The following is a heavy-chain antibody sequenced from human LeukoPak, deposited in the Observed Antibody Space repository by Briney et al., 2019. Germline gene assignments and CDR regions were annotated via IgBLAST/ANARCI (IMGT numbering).Heavy chain of an antibody. CDR3: ARGGSSGYYLGYYFDY. J-gene: IGHJ4*02. D-gene: IGHD3-22*01. Sequence: GGSLRLSCAASGFTVSSNYMSWVRQAPGKGLEWVAVIYSVGSTHYADSVKGRFTISRDNSKNTLYPQMNALRAEDTAVYYCARGGSSGYYLGYYFDYWGQGTLVTVSS. V-gene: IGHV3-53*01. CDR2: IYSVGST. CDR1: GFTVSSNY.